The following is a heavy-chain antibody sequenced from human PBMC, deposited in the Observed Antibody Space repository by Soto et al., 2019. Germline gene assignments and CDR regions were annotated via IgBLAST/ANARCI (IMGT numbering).Heavy chain of an antibody. D-gene: IGHD5-12*01. CDR2: IYHSGST. V-gene: IGHV4-30-2*01. Sequence: SETLSLTCAVSGGSISSGGYSWSWIRQPPGKGLEWIGYIYHSGSTYYNPSLKSRVTISVDRSKNQFSLKLSSVTATDTVVYYCASARGDGDGYNYPNHFAYWGQRTLGTVST. CDR1: GGSISSGGYS. J-gene: IGHJ4*02. CDR3: ASARGDGDGYNYPNHFAY.